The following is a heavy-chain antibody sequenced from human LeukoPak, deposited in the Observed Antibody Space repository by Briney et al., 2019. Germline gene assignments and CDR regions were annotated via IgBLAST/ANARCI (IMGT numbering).Heavy chain of an antibody. CDR1: GFTFSSYA. V-gene: IGHV3-23*01. J-gene: IGHJ4*02. CDR3: AKGGYSSSWYTGNFDY. Sequence: GGSLRLSCAASGFTFSSYAMSWVRQAPGKGLEWVSAISGSGGSTYYADSVKGRFTISRDNSKNTLYLQMNSLRAEDTAVYYCAKGGYSSSWYTGNFDYWGQGTLVTVSS. D-gene: IGHD6-13*01. CDR2: ISGSGGST.